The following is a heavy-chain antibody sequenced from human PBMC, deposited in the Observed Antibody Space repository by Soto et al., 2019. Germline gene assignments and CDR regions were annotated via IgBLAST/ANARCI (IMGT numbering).Heavy chain of an antibody. Sequence: GGSLRLSCAASGFTFRSFTMNWVRKAPGKGLEWVSTISSNSAYIYYTDALRGRFTISRDNAKNSLHLQMNSLRAEDTAVYYCTRDASRDSSARGWFEPWGPGTLVTVSS. J-gene: IGHJ5*02. CDR1: GFTFRSFT. D-gene: IGHD6-13*01. V-gene: IGHV3-21*01. CDR2: ISSNSAYI. CDR3: TRDASRDSSARGWFEP.